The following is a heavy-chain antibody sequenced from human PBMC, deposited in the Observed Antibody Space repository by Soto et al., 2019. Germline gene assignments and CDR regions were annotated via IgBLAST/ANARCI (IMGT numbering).Heavy chain of an antibody. V-gene: IGHV3-23*01. D-gene: IGHD3-22*01. CDR1: GFTFSSYA. J-gene: IGHJ4*02. Sequence: PGGSLRLSCAASGFTFSSYAMSWVRQAPGKGLEWVSAISGSGGSTYYADSVKGRFTISRDNSKNTLYLQMNSLRAEDTAVYYCSSTYYYDSSGYVEDYWGQGTLVTVSS. CDR2: ISGSGGST. CDR3: SSTYYYDSSGYVEDY.